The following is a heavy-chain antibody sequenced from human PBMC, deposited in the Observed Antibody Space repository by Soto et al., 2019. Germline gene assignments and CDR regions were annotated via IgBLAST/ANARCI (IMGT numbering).Heavy chain of an antibody. J-gene: IGHJ4*02. V-gene: IGHV3-23*01. D-gene: IGHD3-22*01. CDR3: AKDAPGSGWLSDY. CDR2: IGDSGGDT. CDR1: GFTFSIYA. Sequence: EVQLLESGGGLVHPGGSLRLSCAASGFTFSIYAMTWVRQAPGKGLEWVSTIGDSGGDTSYADFVRGQFTISRDNSRNTLYLQMNSLRAEDTAVYYCAKDAPGSGWLSDYWGQGTLVTVSS.